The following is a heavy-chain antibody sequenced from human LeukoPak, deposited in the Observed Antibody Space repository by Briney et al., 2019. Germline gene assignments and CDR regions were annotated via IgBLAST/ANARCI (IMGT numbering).Heavy chain of an antibody. CDR3: ARESEGGTGTSCPDY. CDR1: GFTFSSYA. V-gene: IGHV3-30*03. Sequence: GGSLRLSCAASGFTFSSYAMSWVRQAPGKGLEWVAGIQSNGRNKYYVDSVKGRFAIPRDNSKSTLYLQVNSLRVEDTALYYCARESEGGTGTSCPDYWGQGTLVTVSS. J-gene: IGHJ4*02. D-gene: IGHD2-2*01. CDR2: IQSNGRNK.